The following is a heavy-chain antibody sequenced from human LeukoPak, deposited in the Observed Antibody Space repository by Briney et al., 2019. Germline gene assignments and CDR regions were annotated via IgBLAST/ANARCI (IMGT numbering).Heavy chain of an antibody. J-gene: IGHJ3*02. D-gene: IGHD2-21*02. CDR1: GYTFSSYG. CDR2: ISVINSGNT. Sequence: GASVKVSCKASGYTFSSYGINWVRQAPGQGLEWMGWISVINSGNTRYAQNFQGRLTMTTDTSTTTAYMELRSLRSDDAAVYYCSREFPFCGADRFSGVFDIWGQGTMVTVS. CDR3: SREFPFCGADRFSGVFDI. V-gene: IGHV1-18*01.